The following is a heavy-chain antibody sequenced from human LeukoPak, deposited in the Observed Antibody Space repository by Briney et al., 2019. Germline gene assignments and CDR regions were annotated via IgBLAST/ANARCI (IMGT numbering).Heavy chain of an antibody. J-gene: IGHJ6*03. CDR2: INPNSGGT. CDR1: GYTFTGYY. D-gene: IGHD3-3*01. V-gene: IGHV1-2*06. Sequence: ASVKVSCKASGYTFTGYYMHWVRQAPGQGLEWMGRINPNSGGTNYAQRSQGRVTMTRDTSISTAYMELSRLRSDDTAVYYCARDNSRITIFGVVIIRRLMDVWGKGTTVTVSS. CDR3: ARDNSRITIFGVVIIRRLMDV.